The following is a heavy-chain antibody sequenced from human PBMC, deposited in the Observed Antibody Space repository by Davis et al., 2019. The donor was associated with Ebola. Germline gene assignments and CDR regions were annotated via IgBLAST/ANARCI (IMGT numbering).Heavy chain of an antibody. Sequence: GESLKISCAASGFSFSGYDMSWVRQAPGRGLEWVSLISGSGAGQYYADSVKGRFTISRDNSMNTLYLQMDSLRAEDTAVYYCVGDSSGYNYERMYYTYYMDVWGKGTTVTVS. CDR2: ISGSGAGQ. CDR3: VGDSSGYNYERMYYTYYMDV. CDR1: GFSFSGYD. V-gene: IGHV3-23*01. J-gene: IGHJ6*03. D-gene: IGHD3-22*01.